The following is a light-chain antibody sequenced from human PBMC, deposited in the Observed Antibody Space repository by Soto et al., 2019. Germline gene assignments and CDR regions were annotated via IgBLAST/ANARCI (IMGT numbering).Light chain of an antibody. J-gene: IGKJ2*01. V-gene: IGKV3-20*01. Sequence: EVMLTQSPGTLSLSPGERATLSCRASQFVSSSYLAWYLQKPGQAPRLLVYATSSRATGIPDRFSGSGSGTEFTLTISRLEPEDFAVYYCQQYGDSPRTFGQGTKLEIK. CDR3: QQYGDSPRT. CDR1: QFVSSSY. CDR2: ATS.